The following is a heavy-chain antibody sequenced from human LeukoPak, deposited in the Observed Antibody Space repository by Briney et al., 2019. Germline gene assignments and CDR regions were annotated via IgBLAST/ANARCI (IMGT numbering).Heavy chain of an antibody. Sequence: ASVKVSCKASGYTFTGYYMYWVRQAPGQGLEWMGWINPNSGGTNYAQKFQGRVTMTRDTSISTAYMELSRLRSDDTAVYYCARDPEITGTVDYWGQGTLVTVSS. V-gene: IGHV1-2*02. CDR3: ARDPEITGTVDY. CDR1: GYTFTGYY. D-gene: IGHD1-7*01. CDR2: INPNSGGT. J-gene: IGHJ4*02.